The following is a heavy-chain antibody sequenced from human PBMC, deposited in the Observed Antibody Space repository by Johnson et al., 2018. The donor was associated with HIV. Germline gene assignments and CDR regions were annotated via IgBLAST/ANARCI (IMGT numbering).Heavy chain of an antibody. CDR2: ISWDGNRN. CDR1: GFTYDDYA. Sequence: EVQLVESGGGLVQPGGSLRLSCAASGFTYDDYAIHWVRQAPGKGLEWVSFISWDGNRNYYADSIKGRFTISRDNSKNTVLLQMNSLRVEDTAVYYCARGGHCGGDCAGAKQALDIWGQGTRVTVSS. J-gene: IGHJ3*02. D-gene: IGHD2-21*01. V-gene: IGHV3-43D*03. CDR3: ARGGHCGGDCAGAKQALDI.